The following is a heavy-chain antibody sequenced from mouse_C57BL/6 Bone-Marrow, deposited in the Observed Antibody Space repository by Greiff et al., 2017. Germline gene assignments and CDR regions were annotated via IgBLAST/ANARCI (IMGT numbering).Heavy chain of an antibody. D-gene: IGHD1-1*01. CDR3: AREDGSSPYFYY. J-gene: IGHJ2*01. Sequence: DVQLQESEGGLVQPGSSMKLSCTASGFTFSDYYMAWVRQVPEKGLEWVANINYDGSSTYYLDSLKSRFIISRDNAKNILYLQMSSLKSEDTATYYCAREDGSSPYFYYWGQGTTLTVSS. V-gene: IGHV5-16*01. CDR2: INYDGSST. CDR1: GFTFSDYY.